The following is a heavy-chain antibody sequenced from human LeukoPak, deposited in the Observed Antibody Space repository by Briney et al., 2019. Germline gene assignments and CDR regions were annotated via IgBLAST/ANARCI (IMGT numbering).Heavy chain of an antibody. J-gene: IGHJ5*02. D-gene: IGHD6-19*01. CDR2: ISAYNGNT. CDR1: GYTFTSYG. Sequence: ASVKVSCKASGYTFTSYGISWVRQAPGQGLEWMGWISAYNGNTNYAQKLQGRVTMTTDTSTSTAYMELRSLRSDDTAVYYCARSPLTVTGTLWFDPWGQGTLVTVSS. V-gene: IGHV1-18*01. CDR3: ARSPLTVTGTLWFDP.